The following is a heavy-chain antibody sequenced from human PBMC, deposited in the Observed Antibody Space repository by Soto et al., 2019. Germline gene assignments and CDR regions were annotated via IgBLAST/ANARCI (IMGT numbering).Heavy chain of an antibody. Sequence: GGSLRLSCAASGFTFSSYGMHWVRQAPGKGLEWVAVIWYDGSNKYYADSVKGRFTISRDDSKNTLYLQMNSLRAEDTAVYYCARDRYCGSTSCHLIDYWGQGTLVTVSS. D-gene: IGHD2-2*01. V-gene: IGHV3-33*01. CDR1: GFTFSSYG. CDR3: ARDRYCGSTSCHLIDY. J-gene: IGHJ4*02. CDR2: IWYDGSNK.